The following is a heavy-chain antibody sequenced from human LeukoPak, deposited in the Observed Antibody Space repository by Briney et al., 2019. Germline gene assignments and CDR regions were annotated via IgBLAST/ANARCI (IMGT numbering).Heavy chain of an antibody. CDR1: GYIFTSND. Sequence: ASVKVSCKASGYIFTSNDINWVRRAAGQGLEWMGWMNSDTGYTGYALKFHDRITLTRNTSISTAYMELSSLTSEDTAVYYCTRGATQGLINWFDPWGQGSLVTVCS. CDR3: TRGATQGLINWFDP. CDR2: MNSDTGYT. V-gene: IGHV1-8*01. J-gene: IGHJ5*02. D-gene: IGHD2-21*01.